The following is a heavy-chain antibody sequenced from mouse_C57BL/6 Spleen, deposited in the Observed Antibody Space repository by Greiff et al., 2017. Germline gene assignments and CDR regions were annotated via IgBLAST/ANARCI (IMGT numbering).Heavy chain of an antibody. CDR3: ARGDAPGGFAY. J-gene: IGHJ3*01. CDR2: INPGSGGT. Sequence: VKLQESGAELARPGTSVKVSCKASGYAFTNYLIEWVKQRPGQGLEWIGVINPGSGGTNYNEKFKGKATLTADKSSSTAYMQLSSLTSEDSAVYFCARGDAPGGFAYWGQGTLVTVSA. V-gene: IGHV1-54*01. CDR1: GYAFTNYL.